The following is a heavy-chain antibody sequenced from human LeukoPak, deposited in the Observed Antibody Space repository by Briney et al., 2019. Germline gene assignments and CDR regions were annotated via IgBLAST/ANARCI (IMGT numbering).Heavy chain of an antibody. Sequence: SVKVSCKASGYTFTGYYMHWVRQAPGQGLEWMGRINPNSGGTNYAQKFQGRVTMTRDTSISKAYMELSRLRSDDTAVYYCARETDYYDSSGYSYYFDYWGQGTLVTVSS. CDR3: ARETDYYDSSGYSYYFDY. D-gene: IGHD3-22*01. J-gene: IGHJ4*02. CDR1: GYTFTGYY. CDR2: INPNSGGT. V-gene: IGHV1-2*06.